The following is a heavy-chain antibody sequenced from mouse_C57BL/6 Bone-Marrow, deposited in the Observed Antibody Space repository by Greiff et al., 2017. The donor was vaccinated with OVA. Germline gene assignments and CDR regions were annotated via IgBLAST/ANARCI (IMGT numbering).Heavy chain of an antibody. CDR1: GFTFSDYY. D-gene: IGHD1-2*01. J-gene: IGHJ3*01. Sequence: EVKLVESGGGLVQPGGSLKLSCAASGFTFSDYYMYWVRQTPEKRLEWVAYISNGGGSTYYPDTVKGRFTISRDNAKNTLYLQMSRLKSEDTAMYYCARRDYYGPSGFAYWGQGTLVTVSA. CDR2: ISNGGGST. V-gene: IGHV5-12*01. CDR3: ARRDYYGPSGFAY.